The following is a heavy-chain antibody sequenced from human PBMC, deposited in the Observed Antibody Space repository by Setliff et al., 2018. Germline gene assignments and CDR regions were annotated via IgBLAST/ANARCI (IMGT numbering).Heavy chain of an antibody. J-gene: IGHJ4*02. V-gene: IGHV4-38-2*01. D-gene: IGHD5-12*01. CDR2: IYHGGNI. CDR1: SYSISRGYY. CDR3: ARAPPPWLQSLGGDY. Sequence: SETLSLTCDVSSYSISRGYYWGWIRQAPGKGLEFIGSIYHGGNIVYSPSLESRVTISADTSKNQFSLTLTSVTAADTAVYYCARAPPPWLQSLGGDYWGQGTLVTVSS.